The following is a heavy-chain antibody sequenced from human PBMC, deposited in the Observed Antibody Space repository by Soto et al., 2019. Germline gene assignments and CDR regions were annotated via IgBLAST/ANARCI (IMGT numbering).Heavy chain of an antibody. CDR2: INSDGSST. CDR1: GFTFSSYW. CDR3: VRVARYCSGGSCYSYYYYMDV. Sequence: GGSLRLSCAASGFTFSSYWMHWVRQAPGKGLVWVSRINSDGSSTSYADSVKGRFTISRDNAKNTLYLQMNSLRAEDTAVYYCVRVARYCSGGSCYSYYYYMDVWGKGTTVTVSS. D-gene: IGHD2-15*01. J-gene: IGHJ6*03. V-gene: IGHV3-74*01.